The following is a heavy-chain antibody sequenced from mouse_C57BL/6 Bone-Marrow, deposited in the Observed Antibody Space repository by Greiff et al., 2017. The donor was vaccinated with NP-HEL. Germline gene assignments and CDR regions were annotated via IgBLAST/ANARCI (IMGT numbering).Heavy chain of an antibody. CDR2: INPYNGGT. D-gene: IGHD1-1*01. Sequence: EVQLQQSGPVLVKPGASVKMSCKASGYTFTDYYMNWVKQSHGKSLEWIGVINPYNGGTSYNQKFKGKATLTVDKSSSTAYMELNSLTSEDSAVYYCARAGYYGSDDYWGQGTTLTVSS. V-gene: IGHV1-19*01. CDR3: ARAGYYGSDDY. J-gene: IGHJ2*01. CDR1: GYTFTDYY.